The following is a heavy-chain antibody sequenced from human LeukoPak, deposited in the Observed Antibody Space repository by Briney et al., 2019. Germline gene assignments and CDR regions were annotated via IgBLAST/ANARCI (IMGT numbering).Heavy chain of an antibody. Sequence: MSSETLSLTCTVSGGSISSSSYYWGWIRQPPGKGLEWSGSIYYSGSTYYTPSLKSRVTISIDTSKNPFSLKLSSATAADTAVYYCASRFRDSNRGWFDPWGQGTLITVSS. CDR2: IYYSGST. V-gene: IGHV4-39*07. CDR1: GGSISSSSYY. D-gene: IGHD3-10*01. J-gene: IGHJ5*01. CDR3: ASRFRDSNRGWFDP.